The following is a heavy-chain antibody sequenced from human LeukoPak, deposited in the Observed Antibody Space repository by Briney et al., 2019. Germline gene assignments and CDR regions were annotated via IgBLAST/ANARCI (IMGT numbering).Heavy chain of an antibody. J-gene: IGHJ4*02. Sequence: GGSLRLSCAAPGFTFSGYSMNWVRQAPGKGLEWVSSISGSSDYIFYADLAKGRFTISRDNAKNSLYLQMNSLRAEDTAVYYCASDLPAATSWGQGTLVTVSS. D-gene: IGHD2-2*01. CDR3: ASDLPAATS. V-gene: IGHV3-21*01. CDR2: ISGSSDYI. CDR1: GFTFSGYS.